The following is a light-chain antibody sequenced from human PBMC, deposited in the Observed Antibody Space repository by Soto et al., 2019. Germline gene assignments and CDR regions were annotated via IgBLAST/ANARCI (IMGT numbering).Light chain of an antibody. CDR2: EAS. V-gene: IGKV2D-29*01. CDR1: QSLRHRDGKTY. Sequence: VMTQNPLSLAVTSGQPASSSCKSSQSLRHRDGKTYLYWYLQRTGQPPQLLIHEASNRFSGVPDRFSGSGSETDLTLKISRVEAEDVGVYYCMQTIQPAFTFGQGTKLEIK. CDR3: MQTIQPAFT. J-gene: IGKJ2*01.